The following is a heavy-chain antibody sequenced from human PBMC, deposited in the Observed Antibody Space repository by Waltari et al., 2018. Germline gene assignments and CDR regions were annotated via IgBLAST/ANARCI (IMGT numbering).Heavy chain of an antibody. CDR3: ARPYCGGDCPLGL. CDR1: GYSFTSYW. D-gene: IGHD2-21*02. CDR2: MYPGDSDT. V-gene: IGHV5-51*01. Sequence: EVQLVQSGAAVKKPGESLKISCKGSGYSFTSYWIGWVRQMPGKGLEWMGSMYPGDSDTRNSPSIQGQVTMSGDKSIGTAYLQWSSLKASDTAMYYCARPYCGGDCPLGLWGQGTLVTVSS. J-gene: IGHJ4*02.